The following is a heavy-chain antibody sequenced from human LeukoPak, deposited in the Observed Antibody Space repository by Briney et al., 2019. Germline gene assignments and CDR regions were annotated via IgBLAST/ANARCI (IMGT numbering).Heavy chain of an antibody. CDR1: GFTLSYNS. J-gene: IGHJ6*02. D-gene: IGHD3-10*01. CDR2: IYSGGNT. CDR3: ARGGAITVVRGIIYGLDV. Sequence: PGGSLRLSCAASGFTLSYNSIYWVRQAPGKGLEWVSDIYSGGNTYYGDSVKGRFTISRHDSRNTVYLQMNSLRAEDTAIYYCARGGAITVVRGIIYGLDVWGQGTTVTVSS. V-gene: IGHV3-53*04.